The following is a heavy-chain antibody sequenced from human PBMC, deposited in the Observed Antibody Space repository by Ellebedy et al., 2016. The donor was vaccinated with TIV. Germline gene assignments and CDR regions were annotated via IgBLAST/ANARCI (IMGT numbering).Heavy chain of an antibody. CDR3: SRVRGTWDFDS. D-gene: IGHD1-1*01. V-gene: IGHV1-2*02. CDR2: ISPDSGAT. J-gene: IGHJ4*02. Sequence: ASVKVSCKASGYTFIGHYIHWIRQAPGQGLEWMGWISPDSGATSYAQEFQGRVTMTRDTSISTAYMELTSLRSDDTAMYYCSRVRGTWDFDSWGQGTLVTVSS. CDR1: GYTFIGHY.